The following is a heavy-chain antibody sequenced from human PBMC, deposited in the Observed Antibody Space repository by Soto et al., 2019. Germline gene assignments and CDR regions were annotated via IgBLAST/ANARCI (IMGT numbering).Heavy chain of an antibody. Sequence: GGSLRLSCRASGFTFSDFAMSWVRQAPGKGLEWVSSISSNGNYIYYADSMKGRFTISRDNAEKSLYLQMNSLRGEDTAVYYCARGTHYYDSIGYSHFFDYWGQGTLVTVS. V-gene: IGHV3-21*01. J-gene: IGHJ4*02. CDR2: ISSNGNYI. CDR3: ARGTHYYDSIGYSHFFDY. CDR1: GFTFSDFA. D-gene: IGHD3-22*01.